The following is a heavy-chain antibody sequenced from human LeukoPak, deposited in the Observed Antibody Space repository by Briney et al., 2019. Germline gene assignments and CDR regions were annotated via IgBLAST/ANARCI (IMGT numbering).Heavy chain of an antibody. CDR1: GFTFSNAW. V-gene: IGHV3-15*01. Sequence: GGSLRLSCAASGFTFSNAWMSWVRQAPGKGLEWVGRIKSKTDGGTTDYAAPVKGRFTISRDDSKNTLYLQMNSLKTEDTAVYYCTTDLGYCSSTSCYAGTLIDYWGQGTLVTVSS. J-gene: IGHJ4*02. CDR3: TTDLGYCSSTSCYAGTLIDY. CDR2: IKSKTDGGTT. D-gene: IGHD2-2*01.